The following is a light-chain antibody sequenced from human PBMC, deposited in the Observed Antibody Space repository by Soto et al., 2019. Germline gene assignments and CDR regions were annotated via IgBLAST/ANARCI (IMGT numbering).Light chain of an antibody. Sequence: PGERVTLSCRASQSASSSYLTWYQQKPGQAPRLLIYGASTRATSIPARFSGSGSGTDFTLTISSLQPEDFAVYYCQQDYTRFTFGPGTKVDIK. V-gene: IGKV3D-7*01. J-gene: IGKJ3*01. CDR3: QQDYTRFT. CDR1: QSASSSY. CDR2: GAS.